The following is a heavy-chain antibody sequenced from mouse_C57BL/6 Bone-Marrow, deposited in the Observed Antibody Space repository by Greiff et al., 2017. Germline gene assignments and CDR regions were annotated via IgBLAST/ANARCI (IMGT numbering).Heavy chain of an antibody. V-gene: IGHV1-72*01. CDR1: GYTFTSYW. Sequence: QVQLKQPGAELVKPGASVKLSCKASGYTFTSYWLHWVKQRPGRGLEWIGRIDPNSGGTKYTEKCKSKATLTVYKHSSTAYMQLSRLTSEDSAGYYCANGGTEFAYWGQGTLVTVSA. CDR3: ANGGTEFAY. CDR2: IDPNSGGT. D-gene: IGHD2-14*01. J-gene: IGHJ3*01.